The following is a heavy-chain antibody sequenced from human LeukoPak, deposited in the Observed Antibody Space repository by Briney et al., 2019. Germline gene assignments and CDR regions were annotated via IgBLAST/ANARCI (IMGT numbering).Heavy chain of an antibody. CDR1: GGSFSGYY. D-gene: IGHD5-12*01. J-gene: IGHJ6*02. CDR3: ARALVVATTYRLYYYYGMDV. V-gene: IGHV4-34*01. CDR2: INHSGST. Sequence: SETLSLTCAVYGGSFSGYYWSWIRQPPGKGLEWIGEINHSGSTNYNPSLKSRVTISVDTSKNQFSLKLSSVTAADTAVYYCARALVVATTYRLYYYYGMDVWGQGTTVTVSS.